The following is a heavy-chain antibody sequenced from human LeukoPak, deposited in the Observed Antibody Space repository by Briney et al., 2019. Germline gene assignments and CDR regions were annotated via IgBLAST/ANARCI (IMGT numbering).Heavy chain of an antibody. V-gene: IGHV4-4*07. CDR1: GGSISTFY. Sequence: SETLSLTCTVSGGSISTFYWNWIRQPAGKGLEWVGRTYTSGSTIYNPSLKSRVTMSLDTSKNQISLKLSSVTAADTAVYYCARGKVVAGTPGQNSWDNWGQGILVTVSS. CDR2: TYTSGST. CDR3: ARGKVVAGTPGQNSWDN. J-gene: IGHJ4*02. D-gene: IGHD6-19*01.